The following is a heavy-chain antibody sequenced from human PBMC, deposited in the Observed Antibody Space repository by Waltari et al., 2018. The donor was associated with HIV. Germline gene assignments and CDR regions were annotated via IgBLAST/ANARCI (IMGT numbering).Heavy chain of an antibody. V-gene: IGHV4-39*07. Sequence: QLQLQESGPGLVKPSETLSLTCTVSGGSISSSSYYWGWIRQPPGKGLEWIGSIYYSGGTYYNPSLKSRVTISVDTSKNQFSLKLSSVTAADTAVYYCARVLAGISDYVWGSYRSYYFDYWGQGTLVTVSS. D-gene: IGHD3-16*02. CDR3: ARVLAGISDYVWGSYRSYYFDY. J-gene: IGHJ4*02. CDR2: IYYSGGT. CDR1: GGSISSSSYY.